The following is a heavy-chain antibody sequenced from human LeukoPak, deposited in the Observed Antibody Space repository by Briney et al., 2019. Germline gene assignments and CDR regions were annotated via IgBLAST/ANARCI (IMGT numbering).Heavy chain of an antibody. V-gene: IGHV1-8*01. CDR2: MNPNSGNT. CDR1: GYTFTSYD. J-gene: IGHJ6*02. Sequence: ASVKVSCKASGYTFTSYDINWVRQATGQGLEWMGWMNPNSGNTGYAQKFQGRVTMTRNTSISTAYMELSSLRSEDTAVYYCARHIAGGWPLYYYYGMDVWGQGTTVTVSS. CDR3: ARHIAGGWPLYYYYGMDV. D-gene: IGHD1-26*01.